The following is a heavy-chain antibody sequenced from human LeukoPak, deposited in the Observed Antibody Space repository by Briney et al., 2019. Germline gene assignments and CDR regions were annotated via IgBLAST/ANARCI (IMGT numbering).Heavy chain of an antibody. V-gene: IGHV1-18*01. CDR3: ARDDCSGGTCSVAFDF. Sequence: ASVKVSCKASGYTFKNYGISWVRLAPGVGLEWLGWITPFNGNRIYAWKFQDRVTMNTDTSTNTADLELRGLTSDDTAIYYCARDDCSGGTCSVAFDFWGQGTHVTVSS. D-gene: IGHD2-15*01. J-gene: IGHJ4*02. CDR1: GYTFKNYG. CDR2: ITPFNGNR.